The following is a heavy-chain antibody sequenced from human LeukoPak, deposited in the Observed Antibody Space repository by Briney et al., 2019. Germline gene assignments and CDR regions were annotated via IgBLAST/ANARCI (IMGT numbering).Heavy chain of an antibody. CDR1: GYTFTGYY. CDR3: ARFEVYSGSYYY. J-gene: IGHJ4*02. D-gene: IGHD1-26*01. CDR2: INPNSGGT. Sequence: ASVKVSCKASGYTFTGYYMHWVRQAPGQGLEWMGWINPNSGGTNYAQKFQGRVTMTRDTSISTAYMELSRLRSDDTAVYYCARFEVYSGSYYYWGQGTLVTVSS. V-gene: IGHV1-2*02.